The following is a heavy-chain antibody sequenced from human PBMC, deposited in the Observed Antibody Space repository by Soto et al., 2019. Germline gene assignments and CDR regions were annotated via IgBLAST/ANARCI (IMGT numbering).Heavy chain of an antibody. CDR2: IKEDGSEI. CDR1: GFTFSSSW. D-gene: IGHD2-2*01. Sequence: PGGSLRLSCAASGFTFSSSWMSWVRQAPGKGLEWVANIKEDGSEIHYVDSVKGRFTISRDNGKNFLYLQMSSLRVEDTGVYYCAGDDRGPAHIRGQGTPVTVSS. CDR3: AGDDRGPAHI. V-gene: IGHV3-7*04. J-gene: IGHJ4*02.